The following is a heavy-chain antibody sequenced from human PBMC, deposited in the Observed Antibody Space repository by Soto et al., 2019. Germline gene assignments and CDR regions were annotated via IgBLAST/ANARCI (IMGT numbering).Heavy chain of an antibody. CDR2: IYYLGST. CDR3: ERDGYDGSGSRYPAY. Sequence: SETLSLTCSVSGGSMSEYFWSWIRQSPGKGLGWIGYIYYLGSTDYNPSLKSRVTISVDTSKRQFSLRLTSVTAADTAVYYCERDGYDGSGSRYPAYWGPGTQVTVYS. D-gene: IGHD3-10*01. J-gene: IGHJ4*02. V-gene: IGHV4-59*01. CDR1: GGSMSEYF.